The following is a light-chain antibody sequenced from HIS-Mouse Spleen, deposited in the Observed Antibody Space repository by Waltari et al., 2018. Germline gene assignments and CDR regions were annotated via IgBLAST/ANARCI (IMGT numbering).Light chain of an antibody. CDR3: QQANSFPSFTLFT. CDR2: AAS. J-gene: IGKJ3*01. Sequence: DIQMTQSPSSVSASVGYRVTITCRASPGIISWLAWFQHKPGKAPKLLIYAASSLQSGVPSRFSGSGSGTELTLTISSLQPEDFATDYCQQANSFPSFTLFTFGPGTKVDIK. CDR1: PGIISW. V-gene: IGKV1-12*02.